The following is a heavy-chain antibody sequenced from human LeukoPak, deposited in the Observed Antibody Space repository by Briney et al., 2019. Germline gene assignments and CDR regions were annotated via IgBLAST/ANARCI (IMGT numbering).Heavy chain of an antibody. D-gene: IGHD6-19*01. V-gene: IGHV3-21*04. CDR2: ISSSSSYI. J-gene: IGHJ4*02. CDR1: GFTFSSYS. CDR3: TTTGIAVAGDDY. Sequence: GGSLRLSCAASGFTFSSYSMNWVRQAPGKGLEWVSSISSSSSYIYYADSVKGRLTISRDNAKNSLYLQMNSLRAEDTAVYYCTTTGIAVAGDDYWGQGTLVTVSS.